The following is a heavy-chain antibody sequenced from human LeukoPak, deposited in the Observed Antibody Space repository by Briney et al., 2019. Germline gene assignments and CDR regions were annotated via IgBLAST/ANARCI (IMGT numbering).Heavy chain of an antibody. Sequence: GGSLRLSCAASGFTLSSYAMSWVRQAPGKGLEWVSAISGSGGSTYYADSVKGRFTISRDNSKNTLYLQMNSLRAEDTAVYYCAKDLEHIVVVTAFDYWGQGTLVTVSS. V-gene: IGHV3-23*01. CDR3: AKDLEHIVVVTAFDY. J-gene: IGHJ4*02. CDR1: GFTLSSYA. D-gene: IGHD2-21*02. CDR2: ISGSGGST.